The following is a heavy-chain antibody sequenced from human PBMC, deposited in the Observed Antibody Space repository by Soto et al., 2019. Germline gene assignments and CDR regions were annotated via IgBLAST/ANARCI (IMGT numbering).Heavy chain of an antibody. CDR3: ARGWFGESPRPNWFDP. Sequence: QVQLQQWGAGLLKPSETLSLTCAVYGGSFSGYYWSWIRQPPGKGLEWIGEINHSGSTNYNPSLKGRVTRSVDTSKNQFSLKLSSVTAADTAVYYCARGWFGESPRPNWFDPWGQGTLVTVSS. D-gene: IGHD3-10*01. CDR2: INHSGST. CDR1: GGSFSGYY. J-gene: IGHJ5*02. V-gene: IGHV4-34*01.